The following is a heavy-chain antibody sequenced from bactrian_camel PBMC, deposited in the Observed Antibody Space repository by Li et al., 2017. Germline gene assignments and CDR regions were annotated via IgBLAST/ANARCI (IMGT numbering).Heavy chain of an antibody. D-gene: IGHD3*01. J-gene: IGHJ4*01. Sequence: HVQLVESGGGSVEAGGSLTLSCEVSGYTSRHCIGWFRQAPGKEREAIALIGGDGATKYADSVNGRFIVSRDNAKNTLYLQMNSLKPEDTAMYYCAADIAPKDGGVWYGDYTNWGQGTQVTVS. V-gene: IGHV3S53*01. CDR2: IGGDGAT. CDR3: AADIAPKDGGVWYGDYTN. CDR1: GYTSRHC.